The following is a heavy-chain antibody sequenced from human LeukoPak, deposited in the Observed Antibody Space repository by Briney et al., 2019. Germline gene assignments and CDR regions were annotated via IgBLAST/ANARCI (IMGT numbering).Heavy chain of an antibody. Sequence: GGSLRLSCAASGFTLSEYGIHWVRQAPGKGLEWVAVLSYDGSDRYYADSVNGRFTISRDTSSDTVSLQMNSLRVEDTALYFCARDRVNMMVLVHDSGLDLWGQGTLVTVSS. CDR2: LSYDGSDR. CDR3: ARDRVNMMVLVHDSGLDL. J-gene: IGHJ5*02. D-gene: IGHD3-22*01. CDR1: GFTLSEYG. V-gene: IGHV3-30*01.